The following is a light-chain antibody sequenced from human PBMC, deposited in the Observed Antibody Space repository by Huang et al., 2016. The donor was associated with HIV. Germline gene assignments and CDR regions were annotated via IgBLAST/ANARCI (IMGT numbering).Light chain of an antibody. V-gene: IGKV2-28*01. CDR2: LGS. J-gene: IGKJ4*01. Sequence: DIVMTQSPLSLPVTPGEPASISCRSSQSLLHSDGYNYLDWYLQRPGQSPQLLIYLGSNRASGVPDRFSGSGSGTEFTLKISRLEAEDVGVYYCMQALQTPRTFGGGTKVEIK. CDR1: QSLLHSDGYNY. CDR3: MQALQTPRT.